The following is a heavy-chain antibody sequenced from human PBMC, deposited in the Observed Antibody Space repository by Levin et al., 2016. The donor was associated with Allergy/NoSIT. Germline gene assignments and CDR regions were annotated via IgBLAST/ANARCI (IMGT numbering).Heavy chain of an antibody. Sequence: SVKVSCKASGGTFYDYGVNWVRQAPGQGLEWLGGIVPLSGTTKSAQTFQDRVTLTTDTSTGTAYMELTSLTSRDTAVYFCARDTRYNNSRWPYGMGVWGQGTTVTVSS. CDR2: IVPLSGTT. J-gene: IGHJ6*02. D-gene: IGHD1-1*01. CDR1: GGTFYDYG. V-gene: IGHV1-69*05. CDR3: ARDTRYNNSRWPYGMGV.